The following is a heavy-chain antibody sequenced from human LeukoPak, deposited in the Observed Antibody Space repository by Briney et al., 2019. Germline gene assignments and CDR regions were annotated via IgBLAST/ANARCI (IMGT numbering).Heavy chain of an antibody. J-gene: IGHJ4*02. CDR2: ISGSDLST. CDR1: GFTFSSYA. D-gene: IGHD3-10*01. Sequence: PGGSLRLSCAASGFTFSSYAMTWVRQAPGKGLEWVSAISGSDLSTYYADSVKGRFTISRDNSKNTVYLQMNSLRVEDTAIYYCAKARGSEGPGPNWWGQGTLVTVSS. V-gene: IGHV3-23*01. CDR3: AKARGSEGPGPNW.